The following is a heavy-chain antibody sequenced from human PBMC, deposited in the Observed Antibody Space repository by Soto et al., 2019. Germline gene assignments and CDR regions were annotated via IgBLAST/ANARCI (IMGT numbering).Heavy chain of an antibody. J-gene: IGHJ4*01. D-gene: IGHD3-22*01. V-gene: IGHV1-69*13. Sequence: SVKVSCKASGGTFSSYAISWVRQAPGQGLEWMGGIIPIFGTANYAQKFQGRVTITADESTSTAYMELSSLRSEDTAVYYCARDSLVRYYDSSGYYRHRPYYFDYWG. CDR3: ARDSLVRYYDSSGYYRHRPYYFDY. CDR1: GGTFSSYA. CDR2: IIPIFGTA.